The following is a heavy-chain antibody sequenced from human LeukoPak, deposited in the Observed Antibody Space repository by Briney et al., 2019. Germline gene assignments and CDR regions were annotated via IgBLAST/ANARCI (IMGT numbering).Heavy chain of an antibody. CDR2: ISAYNGNT. CDR1: GYAFTSYG. V-gene: IGHV1-18*01. J-gene: IGHJ5*02. Sequence: GASVKVSCKASGYAFTSYGISWVRQAPGQGLEWMGWISAYNGNTNYAQKLQGRVTMTTDTSTSTAYMELRSLRSDDTAVYYCASTFFGPAATYNWFDPWGQRTLVTVSS. D-gene: IGHD2-2*01. CDR3: ASTFFGPAATYNWFDP.